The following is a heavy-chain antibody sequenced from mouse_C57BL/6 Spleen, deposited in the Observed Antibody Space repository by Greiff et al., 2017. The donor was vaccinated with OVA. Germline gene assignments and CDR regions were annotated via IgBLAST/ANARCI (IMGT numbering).Heavy chain of an antibody. CDR3: VGDYGFAY. Sequence: EVHLVESGGGLVQPKGSLKLSCAASGFSFNTYAMNWVRQAPGKGLEWVARIRSKSNNYATYYADSVKDRFTISRDESESMLYLQMNNLKTEDTAMYYCVGDYGFAYWGQGTLVTVSA. V-gene: IGHV10-1*01. D-gene: IGHD2-4*01. J-gene: IGHJ3*01. CDR2: IRSKSNNYAT. CDR1: GFSFNTYA.